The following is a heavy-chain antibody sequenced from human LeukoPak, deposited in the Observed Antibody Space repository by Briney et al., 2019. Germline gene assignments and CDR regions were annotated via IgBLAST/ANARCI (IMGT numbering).Heavy chain of an antibody. V-gene: IGHV3-21*01. CDR1: ELTFSIYN. CDR2: ISSSSKYI. CDR3: ARDPGYSGYHNPNFDY. Sequence: GGSLRLSCAASELTFSIYNINCVHHARGKGREWLSSISSSSKYICYADSVKGRFTISRDNAKNSLYLQMNSLRAEDTAVYYCARDPGYSGYHNPNFDYWGQGTLVTVSS. J-gene: IGHJ4*02. D-gene: IGHD5-12*01.